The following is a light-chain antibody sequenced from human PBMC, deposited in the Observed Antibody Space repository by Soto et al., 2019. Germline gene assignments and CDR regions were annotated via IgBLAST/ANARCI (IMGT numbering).Light chain of an antibody. CDR2: DAS. Sequence: EIVLTQSPATLSLSPGERATLSCRASQSVPSYLAWYQQKPGQAPRLLIYDASNRATGIPARFSGSGSGTDFTLTISSLEPEDFAVYYCQQRSNWPITFGQGTRLEIK. CDR3: QQRSNWPIT. CDR1: QSVPSY. J-gene: IGKJ5*01. V-gene: IGKV3-11*01.